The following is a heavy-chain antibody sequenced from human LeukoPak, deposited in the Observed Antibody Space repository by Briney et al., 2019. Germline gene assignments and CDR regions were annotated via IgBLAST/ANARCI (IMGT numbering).Heavy chain of an antibody. Sequence: SETLSLTCTVPGGSISSYYWSWIRQPAGKGLEWIGRIYTSGSTNYNPSLKSRVTMSVDTSKNQFSLKLSSVTAADTAVYYCAREGSRYCSSTSCPFLPDVWGKGTTVTVSS. D-gene: IGHD2-2*01. CDR1: GGSISSYY. V-gene: IGHV4-4*07. J-gene: IGHJ6*04. CDR3: AREGSRYCSSTSCPFLPDV. CDR2: IYTSGST.